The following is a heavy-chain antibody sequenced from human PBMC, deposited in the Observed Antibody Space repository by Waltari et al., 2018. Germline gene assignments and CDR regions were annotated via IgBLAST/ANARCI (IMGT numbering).Heavy chain of an antibody. V-gene: IGHV3-23*01. Sequence: EVQVLESGGGLVQPGGSLRLSCAASGFTFSNFAMSWVRQAPGKGLEWVSTISGSGGSTDYADSWKGRFTISRDNSKNTLYLQMNSLRGEDTAVYFCAKRLQLFGGSIDYWGQGTLVTVSS. CDR3: AKRLQLFGGSIDY. J-gene: IGHJ4*02. CDR2: ISGSGGST. CDR1: GFTFSNFA. D-gene: IGHD2-15*01.